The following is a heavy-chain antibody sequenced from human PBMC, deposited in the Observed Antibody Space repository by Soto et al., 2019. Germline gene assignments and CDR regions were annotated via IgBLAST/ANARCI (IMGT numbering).Heavy chain of an antibody. CDR3: AKDRADDYCSGGSCYSIYRWFDP. CDR1: GFTFSSSA. J-gene: IGHJ5*02. Sequence: GGSLRLSCAASGFTFSSSAITWVRQAPGKGLEWVSAISGSGGSTYYADSVKGRFTISRDNSKNTLYLQMNSLRAEDTAVYYCAKDRADDYCSGGSCYSIYRWFDPWGQGTLVTVSS. CDR2: ISGSGGST. D-gene: IGHD2-15*01. V-gene: IGHV3-23*01.